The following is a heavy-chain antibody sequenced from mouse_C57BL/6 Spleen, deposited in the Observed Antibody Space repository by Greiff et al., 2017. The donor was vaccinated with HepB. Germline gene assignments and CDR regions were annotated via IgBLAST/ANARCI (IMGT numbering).Heavy chain of an antibody. CDR3: AREEILGYYYGSSHWYFDV. J-gene: IGHJ1*03. CDR1: GYTFPSYG. V-gene: IGHV1-81*01. D-gene: IGHD1-1*01. CDR2: IYPRSGNT. Sequence: QVQLQQSGAELARPGASVKLSCKASGYTFPSYGISWVKQRTGQGLEWIGEIYPRSGNTYYNEKFKGKATLTADKSSSTAYMELRSLTSEDSAVYFCAREEILGYYYGSSHWYFDVWGTGTTVTVSS.